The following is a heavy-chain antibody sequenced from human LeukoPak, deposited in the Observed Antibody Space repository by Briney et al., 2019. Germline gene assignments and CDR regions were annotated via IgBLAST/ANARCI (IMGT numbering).Heavy chain of an antibody. J-gene: IGHJ3*02. V-gene: IGHV3-30*03. CDR1: GFTFSSYG. D-gene: IGHD3-9*01. CDR3: ARTLRYFDWLHAFDI. Sequence: PGGSLRLSCEASGFTFSSYGMHWVRQAPGKGLEWLAVISYDGSNKYYADSVKGRLTTSRDNAKNSLYLQMNSLRAEDTAVYYCARTLRYFDWLHAFDIWGQGTMVTVSS. CDR2: ISYDGSNK.